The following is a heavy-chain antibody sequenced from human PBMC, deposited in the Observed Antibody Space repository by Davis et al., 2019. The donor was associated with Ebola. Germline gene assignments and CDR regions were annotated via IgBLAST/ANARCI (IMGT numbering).Heavy chain of an antibody. D-gene: IGHD4-11*01. J-gene: IGHJ4*02. CDR2: ISGSGSTI. CDR3: ARGIYYSVQSGFDY. V-gene: IGHV3-48*03. CDR1: GFTFSSFE. Sequence: PGGSLRLSCAASGFTFSSFEMTWVRQAPGKGLEWVSYISGSGSTIFYADSVKGRFTISRDNAKNSLYLQMNSLRAEDTAVYYCARGIYYSVQSGFDYWGPGTLVTVSS.